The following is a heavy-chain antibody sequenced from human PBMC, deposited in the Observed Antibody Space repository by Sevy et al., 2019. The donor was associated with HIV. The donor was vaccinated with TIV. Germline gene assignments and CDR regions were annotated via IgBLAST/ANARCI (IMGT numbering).Heavy chain of an antibody. CDR1: GGSISSGGYY. J-gene: IGHJ5*02. V-gene: IGHV4-31*03. D-gene: IGHD6-13*01. CDR2: IYYSGST. CDR3: ARDSYSSTLGGWFDP. Sequence: SETLSLTCTVSGGSISSGGYYWSWIRQHPGKGLEWIGYIYYSGSTYYNPSLKSRVTISVDTSKNQFSLKLSSVTAADTAVYYCARDSYSSTLGGWFDPWGQRTLVTVSS.